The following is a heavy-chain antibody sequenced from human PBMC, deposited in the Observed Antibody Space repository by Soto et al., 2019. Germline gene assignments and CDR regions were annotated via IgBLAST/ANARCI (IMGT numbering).Heavy chain of an antibody. J-gene: IGHJ5*02. CDR2: IYHSGST. CDR1: GGSISSGGYS. CDR3: ARGGDGDYVAGWFDP. D-gene: IGHD4-17*01. V-gene: IGHV4-30-2*01. Sequence: QLQLQESGSGLVKPSQTLSLTCAVSGGSISSGGYSWSWIRQPPGKGLEWIGYIYHSGSTYYNPSLKSRVTISVDRSKNQFSLKLSSVTAADTAVYYCARGGDGDYVAGWFDPWGQGTLVTVSS.